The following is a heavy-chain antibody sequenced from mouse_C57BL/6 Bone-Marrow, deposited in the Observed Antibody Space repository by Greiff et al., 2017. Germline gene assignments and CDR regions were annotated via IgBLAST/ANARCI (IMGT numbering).Heavy chain of an antibody. CDR1: GFNIKDAY. D-gene: IGHD2-1*01. J-gene: IGHJ3*01. Sequence: VQLQQSGAELVRPGASVKLSCTASGFNIKDAYMHWVKQRPEQGLEWIGWIDPENGDTEYASKFQGKATITADTSSNTAYLQLSSLTSEDTAVYYCTTIYYGNYWFAYWGQGTLVTVSA. CDR2: IDPENGDT. V-gene: IGHV14-4*01. CDR3: TTIYYGNYWFAY.